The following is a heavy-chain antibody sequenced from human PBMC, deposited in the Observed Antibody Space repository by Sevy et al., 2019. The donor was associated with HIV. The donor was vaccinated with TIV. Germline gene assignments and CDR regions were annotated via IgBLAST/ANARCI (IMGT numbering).Heavy chain of an antibody. J-gene: IGHJ4*02. CDR2: IIPIFRTA. D-gene: IGHD6-6*01. Sequence: AAVKVSCKASGGTFSSYAISWVRQAPGQGLEWMGGIIPIFRTANYAQKFQGRVTISADESTSTAYMELSSLGSDDTALYYWARGGEYSRSLRGYYFDYWGQGTLVCVSS. CDR1: GGTFSSYA. V-gene: IGHV1-69*13. CDR3: ARGGEYSRSLRGYYFDY.